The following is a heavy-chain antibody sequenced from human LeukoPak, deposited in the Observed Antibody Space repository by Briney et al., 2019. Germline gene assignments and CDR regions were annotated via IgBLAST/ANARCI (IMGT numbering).Heavy chain of an antibody. CDR1: GFTFSSYS. Sequence: PGGSLRLSCAASGFTFSSYSMNWVRQAPGKGLEWVAFIRYDGINKYYPDSVKGRFTISRDNSKNTLYLQMNSLRAEDTALYYCAEETRYSSGWYRNLDYWGQGTLVTVSS. V-gene: IGHV3-30*02. D-gene: IGHD6-19*01. CDR2: IRYDGINK. J-gene: IGHJ4*02. CDR3: AEETRYSSGWYRNLDY.